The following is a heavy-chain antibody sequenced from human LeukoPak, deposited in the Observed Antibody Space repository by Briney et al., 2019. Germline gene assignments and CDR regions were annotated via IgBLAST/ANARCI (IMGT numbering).Heavy chain of an antibody. CDR1: GFTFSSYA. Sequence: GGSLRLSCAASGFTFSSYAMSWVRQAPGKGLEWVSAISGSGGSTYYADSVKGRFTISRDNSKNTLYLQMNSLRAEDTAVYYCAKDRYSYGWVYYFDYWGQGTLVTVSS. V-gene: IGHV3-23*01. D-gene: IGHD5-18*01. CDR2: ISGSGGST. J-gene: IGHJ4*02. CDR3: AKDRYSYGWVYYFDY.